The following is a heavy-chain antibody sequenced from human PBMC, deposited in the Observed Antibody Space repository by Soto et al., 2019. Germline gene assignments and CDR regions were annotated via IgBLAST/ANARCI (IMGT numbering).Heavy chain of an antibody. CDR3: ARGIGFGGPYFDS. J-gene: IGHJ4*02. D-gene: IGHD1-26*01. V-gene: IGHV1-18*01. Sequence: ASVKVSCKASGFSLSTYGITWVRQAPGQGLEWVAWISAHNGNTNYAQKLQGRLTVTTDTSTGTAYMDLRSLISDDTAMYYCARGIGFGGPYFDSWGQGTLVTVSS. CDR2: ISAHNGNT. CDR1: GFSLSTYG.